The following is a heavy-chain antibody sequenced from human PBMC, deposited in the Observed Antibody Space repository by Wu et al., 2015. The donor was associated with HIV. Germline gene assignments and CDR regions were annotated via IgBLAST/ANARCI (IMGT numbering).Heavy chain of an antibody. CDR1: GYTFIAYY. J-gene: IGHJ5*02. CDR2: INPNSGNA. V-gene: IGHV1-2*02. D-gene: IGHD1-7*01. Sequence: QGRLVQSGAEVKKPGASVKVSCKTSGYTFIAYYHHWVRQAPGQGLEWMGWINPNSGNADYSQKFRGRVTMTRDTFTSTAYMELRSLRSDDTAVYYCASATGTYAWFDPWGQGTLVTVSS. CDR3: ASATGTYAWFDP.